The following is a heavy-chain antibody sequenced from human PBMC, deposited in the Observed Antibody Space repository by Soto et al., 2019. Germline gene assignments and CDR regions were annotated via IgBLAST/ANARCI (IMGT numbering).Heavy chain of an antibody. Sequence: QVQLVQSGGEVKKPGASVKVSCKTSGYTFINYGITWVRQAPGQGLEWMGWISTFNGNTNYAQKFQGRVTMTRDTSTTTAYMERRTLRSDDTAMYYCTTENTGTRPTVALDFWGQGTLVTVSS. CDR2: ISTFNGNT. V-gene: IGHV1-18*04. CDR1: GYTFINYG. D-gene: IGHD6-19*01. J-gene: IGHJ4*02. CDR3: TTENTGTRPTVALDF.